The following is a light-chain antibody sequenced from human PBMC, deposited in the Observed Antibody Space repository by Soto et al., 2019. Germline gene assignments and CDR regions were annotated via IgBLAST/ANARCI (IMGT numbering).Light chain of an antibody. CDR3: CSYAGSSTPYV. Sequence: QSVLTQPASVSGSPGQSITISCTGTSSDVGSYNLVSWYQPHPGKAPKLMIYEVSKRPSGVSNRFSGSKSGNTASLTISGLQAEDEADYYCCSYAGSSTPYVFGTGTKVTVL. CDR1: SSDVGSYNL. CDR2: EVS. J-gene: IGLJ1*01. V-gene: IGLV2-23*02.